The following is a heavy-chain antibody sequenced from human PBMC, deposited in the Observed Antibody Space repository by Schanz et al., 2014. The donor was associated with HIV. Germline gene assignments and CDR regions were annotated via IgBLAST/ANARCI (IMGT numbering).Heavy chain of an antibody. Sequence: QVQLVESGGDVVQPGRSLRLSCAASGFTFRSYGMHWVRQAPGKGLEWVADISSDGTNKYYADSVKGRFTISRDNSKNTLYLQMISLRVEDTAVYYCARDVSHDSSGHYSDYYYGMDVWGQGTTVTVSS. CDR2: ISSDGTNK. CDR1: GFTFRSYG. J-gene: IGHJ6*02. V-gene: IGHV3-30*03. CDR3: ARDVSHDSSGHYSDYYYGMDV. D-gene: IGHD3-22*01.